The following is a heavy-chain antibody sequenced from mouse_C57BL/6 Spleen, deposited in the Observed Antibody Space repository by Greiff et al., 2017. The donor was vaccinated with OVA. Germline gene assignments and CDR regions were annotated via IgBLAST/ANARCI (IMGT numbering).Heavy chain of an antibody. Sequence: QVQLKQSGAELMKPGASVKLSCKATGYTFPGYWIEWVKQRPGHGLEWIGEILPGSGSTNYNEKFKGKATFTADTSSNTAYMPLSSLTTEDSAIYYCARGGDYDYDGGFAYWGQGTLVTVSA. J-gene: IGHJ3*01. CDR1: GYTFPGYW. V-gene: IGHV1-9*01. D-gene: IGHD2-4*01. CDR3: ARGGDYDYDGGFAY. CDR2: ILPGSGST.